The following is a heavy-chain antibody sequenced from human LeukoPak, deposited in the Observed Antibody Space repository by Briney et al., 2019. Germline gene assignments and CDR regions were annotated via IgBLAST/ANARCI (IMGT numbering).Heavy chain of an antibody. J-gene: IGHJ4*02. Sequence: ASVKVSCKASGGTFSSYAISWVRQAPGQGLEWMGRIIPIFGTANYAQKFQGRVTITTDESTSTAYMELSSLRSEDTAVYYCATGYCSGPYYFDYWGQGTLVTVSS. V-gene: IGHV1-69*05. CDR2: IIPIFGTA. CDR1: GGTFSSYA. D-gene: IGHD6-19*01. CDR3: ATGYCSGPYYFDY.